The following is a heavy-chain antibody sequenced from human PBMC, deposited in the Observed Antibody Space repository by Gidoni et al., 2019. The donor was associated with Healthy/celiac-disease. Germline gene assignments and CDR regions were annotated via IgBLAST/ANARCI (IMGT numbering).Heavy chain of an antibody. Sequence: QVQLVQSGAEVKKPGSSVKVSCKASGGNFSSDASSWVRQAPGQGLEWMGGIIPIFGTANYAQKFQGRVTITADKSTSTAYMELSSLRSEDTAVYYCATTTITIFGVVITDWFDPWGQGTLVTVSS. CDR2: IIPIFGTA. J-gene: IGHJ5*02. CDR1: GGNFSSDA. D-gene: IGHD3-3*01. V-gene: IGHV1-69*06. CDR3: ATTTITIFGVVITDWFDP.